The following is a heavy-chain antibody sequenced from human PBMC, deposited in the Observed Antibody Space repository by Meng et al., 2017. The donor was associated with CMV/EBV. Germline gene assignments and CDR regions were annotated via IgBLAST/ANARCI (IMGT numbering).Heavy chain of an antibody. CDR1: GGSVSSGSYY. CDR3: ARAQMFLKGVYFDY. V-gene: IGHV4-61*01. D-gene: IGHD3-10*02. J-gene: IGHJ4*02. Sequence: GSLRLSCTVSGGSVSSGSYYWSWIRQPPGKGLEWIGYIYYSGSTNYNPSLKSRVTISVDTSKNQFSLKLSSVTAADTAVYYCARAQMFLKGVYFDYWGQGTLVTVSS. CDR2: IYYSGST.